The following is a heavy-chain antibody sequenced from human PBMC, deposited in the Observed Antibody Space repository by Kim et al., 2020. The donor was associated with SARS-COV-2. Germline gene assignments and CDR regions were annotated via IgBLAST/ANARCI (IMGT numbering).Heavy chain of an antibody. J-gene: IGHJ4*02. V-gene: IGHV4-59*13. CDR2: IYYSGST. D-gene: IGHD3-22*01. Sequence: SETLSLTCTVSGGSISSYYWSWIRQPPGKGLEWIGYIYYSGSTNYNPSLKSRVTISVDTSKNQFSLKLSSVTAADTAVYYCARRGYYDSSGYYNFDYWGQGTLVTVSS. CDR1: GGSISSYY. CDR3: ARRGYYDSSGYYNFDY.